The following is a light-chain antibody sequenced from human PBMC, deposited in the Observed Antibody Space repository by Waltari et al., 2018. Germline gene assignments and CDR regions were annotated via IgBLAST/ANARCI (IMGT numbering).Light chain of an antibody. J-gene: IGLJ2*01. CDR1: SSDVGSHNL. CDR3: CSYAGGTASIL. Sequence: QSALTQPASVSGSPGQSITIPCTGTSSDVGSHNLVSWYQHHPGKAPKLMIYEDTKRPSGVSKRFSGSKSGNTASLTISGLQAEDEADYYCCSYAGGTASILLGGGTKLTVL. V-gene: IGLV2-23*01. CDR2: EDT.